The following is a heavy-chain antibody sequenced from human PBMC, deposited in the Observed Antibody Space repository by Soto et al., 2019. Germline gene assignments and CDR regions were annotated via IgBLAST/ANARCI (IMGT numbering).Heavy chain of an antibody. CDR2: ISSYNGNT. D-gene: IGHD3-10*01. J-gene: IGHJ4*02. CDR3: ARDRHYGSGSYYQRPSYFDY. V-gene: IGHV1-18*01. Sequence: ASVKVSCKASGYTFTSYGISWVRRAPGQGLEWMGWISSYNGNTNYAQKLQGRVTMTTDTSTSTAYMELRSLRSDDTAVYYCARDRHYGSGSYYQRPSYFDYWRQGTLVTVSS. CDR1: GYTFTSYG.